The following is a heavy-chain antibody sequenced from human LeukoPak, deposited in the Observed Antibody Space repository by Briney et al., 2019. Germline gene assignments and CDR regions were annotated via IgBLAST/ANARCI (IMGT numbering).Heavy chain of an antibody. D-gene: IGHD2-15*01. V-gene: IGHV1-18*01. CDR1: GYTFTSYG. J-gene: IGHJ5*02. CDR2: ISAYNGNT. CDR3: ARDAYCSGGSCYSGWWFDP. Sequence: ASVKVSCKASGYTFTSYGISWVRQAPGQGLEWMGWISAYNGNTNYAQKLQGRVTMTTDTSTSTAYMELRSLRPDDTAVYYCARDAYCSGGSCYSGWWFDPWGQGTLVTVSS.